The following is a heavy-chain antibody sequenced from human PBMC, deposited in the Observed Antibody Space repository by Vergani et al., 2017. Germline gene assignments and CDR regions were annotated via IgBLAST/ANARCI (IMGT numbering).Heavy chain of an antibody. Sequence: QVQLVQSGAEVKKPGSSVKVSCKASGGTFSSYTISWVRQAPGQGLEWMGRIIPILGIANYAQKFQGRVTITADKSPSTAYMELSSLRSEDTAVYYCARGGSIYGAIDYWGQGTLVTVSS. CDR3: ARGGSIYGAIDY. V-gene: IGHV1-69*02. CDR1: GGTFSSYT. D-gene: IGHD4-17*01. CDR2: IIPILGIA. J-gene: IGHJ4*02.